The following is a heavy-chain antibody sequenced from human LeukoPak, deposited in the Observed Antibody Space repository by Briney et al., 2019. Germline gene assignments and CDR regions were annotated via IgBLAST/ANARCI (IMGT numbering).Heavy chain of an antibody. V-gene: IGHV3-30*18. CDR2: ISYDGSNK. CDR3: AKDLTAVAGEAYSSGMDV. J-gene: IGHJ6*02. D-gene: IGHD6-19*01. Sequence: GRSLRLSCAASGFTFSSYGMHWVRQAPGKGLEWVAVISYDGSNKYYADYVQGRFTISSDNSKNTLYLQMNSLRAEDTAVYYCAKDLTAVAGEAYSSGMDVWGQGTTVTVSS. CDR1: GFTFSSYG.